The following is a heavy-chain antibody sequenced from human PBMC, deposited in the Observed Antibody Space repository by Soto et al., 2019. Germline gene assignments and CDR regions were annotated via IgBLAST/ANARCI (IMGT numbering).Heavy chain of an antibody. D-gene: IGHD3-16*01. J-gene: IGHJ5*02. CDR2: IVPLFRTT. Sequence: QVQLVQSGAEAKKPGSSVKVSCKTSGGTFSSYAISWVRQAPGQGLEWMGAIVPLFRTTNYAQKFQGRVTITADTSTYTVYMALSALRSGDTAVYYCIREGGDNWSDPWAQGTLVTVSS. CDR1: GGTFSSYA. CDR3: IREGGDNWSDP. V-gene: IGHV1-69*06.